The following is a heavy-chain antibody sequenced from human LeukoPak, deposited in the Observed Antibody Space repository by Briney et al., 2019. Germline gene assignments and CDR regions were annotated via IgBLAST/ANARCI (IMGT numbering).Heavy chain of an antibody. CDR3: AREYRHEVVTADAFDI. J-gene: IGHJ3*02. V-gene: IGHV3-66*01. CDR2: IYSGGST. Sequence: GGSLRLSCAASGFTVSSNYMSWVRQAPGKGLEWVSVIYSGGSTYYADSVKGRFTISRDNSKNTLYLQMNSLRAEDTAVYYCAREYRHEVVTADAFDIWGQGTMVTVSS. D-gene: IGHD2-21*02. CDR1: GFTVSSNY.